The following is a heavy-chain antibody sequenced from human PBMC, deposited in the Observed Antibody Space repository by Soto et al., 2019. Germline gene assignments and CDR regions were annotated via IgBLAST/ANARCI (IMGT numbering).Heavy chain of an antibody. CDR1: GGSISSGGYY. J-gene: IGHJ6*02. Sequence: PSETLSLTCTVYGGSISSGGYYWSWIRQHPGEGLEWIGYIYYSGSTYYNPSLKSRVTISVDTSKNQFSLKLSSVTAADTAVYYCARDPMTTVTSSYGMDVWGQGTTVTVSS. CDR3: ARDPMTTVTSSYGMDV. CDR2: IYYSGST. V-gene: IGHV4-31*03. D-gene: IGHD4-4*01.